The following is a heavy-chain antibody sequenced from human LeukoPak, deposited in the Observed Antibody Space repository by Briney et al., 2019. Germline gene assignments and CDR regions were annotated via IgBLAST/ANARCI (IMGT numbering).Heavy chain of an antibody. D-gene: IGHD2-15*01. CDR1: GFTFSSYS. J-gene: IGHJ4*02. Sequence: PGGSLRLSCAASGFTFSSYSMNWVRQAPGKGLEWVSSISSSSSYIYYADSVKGRFTISRDNAKNSLYLQMNSLRAEDTAVYYCARVVGVVAATPAIDYWGQGTLVTVSS. V-gene: IGHV3-21*01. CDR2: ISSSSSYI. CDR3: ARVVGVVAATPAIDY.